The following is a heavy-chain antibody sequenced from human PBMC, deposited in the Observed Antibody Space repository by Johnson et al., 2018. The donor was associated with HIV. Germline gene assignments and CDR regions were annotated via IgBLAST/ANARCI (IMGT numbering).Heavy chain of an antibody. CDR3: ARGIAAYDAFDI. CDR1: GFTFSNFA. J-gene: IGHJ3*02. Sequence: QLVESGGGVVQPGRSLRLSCPASGFTFSNFAMHWVRQAPGKGLEWVTNISYDGSKKHYADSVKGRFTFSRDNSKNTLYLQMNNLRTDDTAVYFCARGIAAYDAFDIWGQGTMVTVSS. CDR2: ISYDGSKK. V-gene: IGHV3-30*03. D-gene: IGHD6-13*01.